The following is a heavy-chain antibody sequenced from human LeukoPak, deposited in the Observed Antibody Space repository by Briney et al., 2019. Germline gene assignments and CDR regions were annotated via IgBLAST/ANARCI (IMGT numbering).Heavy chain of an antibody. V-gene: IGHV4-39*01. D-gene: IGHD1-26*01. CDR2: IYYSGST. CDR3: ARLLSGSSYFDY. Sequence: SETLSLTCTVSGGSISSSSYYWGWIRQPPGKGLEWIGSIYYSGSTYYNPSLKSRVTTSVDKSKNQFSLKLSSVTAADTAVYYCARLLSGSSYFDYWGQGTLVTVSS. CDR1: GGSISSSSYY. J-gene: IGHJ4*02.